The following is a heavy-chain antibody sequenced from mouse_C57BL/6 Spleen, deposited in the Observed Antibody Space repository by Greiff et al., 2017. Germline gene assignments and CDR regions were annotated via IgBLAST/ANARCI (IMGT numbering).Heavy chain of an antibody. J-gene: IGHJ1*03. CDR1: GFSLTSYG. V-gene: IGHV2-2*01. CDR2: IWSGGST. CDR3: ARSGELDWYFDV. Sequence: VKLMESGPGLVQPSQSLSITCPVSGFSLTSYGVHWVRQSPGKGLEWLGVIWSGGSTDYNAAFITRLSISKDNFKTPVFFKMNSLQADDSAIYYCARSGELDWYFDVWGTGTTVTVSS.